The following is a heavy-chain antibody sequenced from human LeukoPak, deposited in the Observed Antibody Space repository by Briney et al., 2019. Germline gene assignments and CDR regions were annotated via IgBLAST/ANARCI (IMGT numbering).Heavy chain of an antibody. CDR2: ISSYGGST. V-gene: IGHV3-64*01. CDR3: ARIIVATGYYMDV. Sequence: GGSLRLSCAASGFTFHNYAMHWVRQAPGKGLEYVSAISSYGGSTYYTHSVKGRFTISRDNSKNTLYLQMGSLRAEDTAVYYCARIIVATGYYMDVWGKGTTVTVSS. J-gene: IGHJ6*03. D-gene: IGHD3-22*01. CDR1: GFTFHNYA.